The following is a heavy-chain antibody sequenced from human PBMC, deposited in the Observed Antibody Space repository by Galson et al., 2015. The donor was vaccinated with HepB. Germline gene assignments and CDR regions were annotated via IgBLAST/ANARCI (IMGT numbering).Heavy chain of an antibody. CDR3: ARASAVWMAETDNWPANYYYYMDV. J-gene: IGHJ6*03. D-gene: IGHD1-20*01. Sequence: SLRLSCATSGFSFSSFSMKWARQAPGKGLEWVSDISTTSTTMYYADSVKGRYTISRDNDRHSLYLQMNSLRAEDTAVYYWARASAVWMAETDNWPANYYYYMDVWGKGTTVTVSS. V-gene: IGHV3-48*01. CDR1: GFSFSSFS. CDR2: ISTTSTTM.